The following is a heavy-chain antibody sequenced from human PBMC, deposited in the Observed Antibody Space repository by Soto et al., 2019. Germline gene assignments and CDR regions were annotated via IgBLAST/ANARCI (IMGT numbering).Heavy chain of an antibody. V-gene: IGHV4-59*01. D-gene: IGHD2-21*01. CDR1: GDSISNYY. J-gene: IGHJ5*02. CDR3: AGAKLVSTDGPEYAWFDP. Sequence: PSETLSLTCTVSGDSISNYYWNWIRQPPGKGLEWIGYIYYSGNTDYNPSLKSRVTISVDTSKNHFSLKLSSVTAADTAVYYCAGAKLVSTDGPEYAWFDPWCQGTLVTV. CDR2: IYYSGNT.